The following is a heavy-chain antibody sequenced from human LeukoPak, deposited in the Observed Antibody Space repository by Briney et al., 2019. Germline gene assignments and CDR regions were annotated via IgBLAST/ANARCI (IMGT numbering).Heavy chain of an antibody. D-gene: IGHD3-16*01. CDR1: GFTFSSYA. CDR3: AKERNLSYDYVWESFYYDY. Sequence: GGSLRLSCAASGFTFSSYAMSWVRQAPGKGLEWVSAISGSGGSTYYADSVKGRFTISRDNSKNTLYLQMNSLRAEDTAVYYCAKERNLSYDYVWESFYYDYWGQGTLVTVSS. CDR2: ISGSGGST. V-gene: IGHV3-23*01. J-gene: IGHJ4*02.